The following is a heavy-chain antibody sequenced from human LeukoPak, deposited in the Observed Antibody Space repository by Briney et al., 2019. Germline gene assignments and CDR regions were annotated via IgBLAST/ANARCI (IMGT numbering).Heavy chain of an antibody. D-gene: IGHD3-22*01. CDR1: GGSISSGGYY. J-gene: IGHJ4*02. CDR2: IYYSGST. CDR3: AREGRYYDRGYFDY. V-gene: IGHV4-31*03. Sequence: PSETLSLTCTVSGGSISSGGYYWSWIRQHPGKGLEWIGYIYYSGSTYYNPSLKSRVTISVDRSKNQFSLKLSSVTAADTAVYYCAREGRYYDRGYFDYWGQGTLVTVSS.